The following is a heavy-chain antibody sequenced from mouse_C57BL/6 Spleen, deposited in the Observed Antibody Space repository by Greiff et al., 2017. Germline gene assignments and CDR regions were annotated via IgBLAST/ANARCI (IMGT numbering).Heavy chain of an antibody. J-gene: IGHJ4*01. CDR2: ISNGGGST. CDR3: ARPSNYGFMDY. D-gene: IGHD2-5*01. V-gene: IGHV5-12*01. CDR1: GFTFSDYY. Sequence: DVHLVESGGGLVQPGGSLKLSCAASGFTFSDYYMYWVRQTPEKRLEWVAYISNGGGSTYYPDTVKGRFTISRDNAKNTLYLQMSRLKSEDTAMYYCARPSNYGFMDYWGQGTSVTVSS.